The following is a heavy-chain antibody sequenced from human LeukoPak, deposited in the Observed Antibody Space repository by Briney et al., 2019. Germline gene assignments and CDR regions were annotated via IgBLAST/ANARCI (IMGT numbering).Heavy chain of an antibody. CDR3: ARESDNSPFDY. CDR1: GFTFSRYA. Sequence: GGSLRLSCVASGFTFSRYAIHWVRQAPGKGLGYVSTISSHGGSTYYADSVKGRFTISRDNSKNTLYLQMGSLRAEDMAVYYCARESDNSPFDYWGQGTLVTVSS. CDR2: ISSHGGST. D-gene: IGHD3-22*01. V-gene: IGHV3-64*02. J-gene: IGHJ4*02.